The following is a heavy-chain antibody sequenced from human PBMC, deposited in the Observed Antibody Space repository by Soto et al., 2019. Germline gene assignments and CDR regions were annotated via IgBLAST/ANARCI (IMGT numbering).Heavy chain of an antibody. V-gene: IGHV4-59*01. D-gene: IGHD3-10*01. J-gene: IGHJ4*02. CDR2: IYHTGST. CDR3: ARMGSSFQSHSFYV. Sequence: SETLSLTCTVSGASINTYYWSWIRQPPGKGLEWIGYIYHTGSTNYSPSLKSRVTILVDTSKNQLSLKLNSVTAADTALYYCARMGSSFQSHSFYVWGLGTLVTVSS. CDR1: GASINTYY.